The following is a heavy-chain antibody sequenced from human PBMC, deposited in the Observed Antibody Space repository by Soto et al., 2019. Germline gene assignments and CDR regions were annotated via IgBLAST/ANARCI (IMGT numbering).Heavy chain of an antibody. D-gene: IGHD3-10*01. Sequence: EVHLLESGGGLVQPGGSLRLSCAASGFRFSGYAMNWVRQAPGKGLEWVSVISGNGDTTFYADSVKGRLTISRDNSRKTLYLQMNSLGAEDTAVYYCAKKSYCCAGDRGPLDIWGQGTMVTVSS. CDR2: ISGNGDTT. CDR3: AKKSYCCAGDRGPLDI. V-gene: IGHV3-23*01. CDR1: GFRFSGYA. J-gene: IGHJ3*02.